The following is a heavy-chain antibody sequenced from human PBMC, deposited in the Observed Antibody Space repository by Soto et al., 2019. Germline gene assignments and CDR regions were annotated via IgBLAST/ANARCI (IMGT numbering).Heavy chain of an antibody. CDR3: ARGLRGVWFGELQYYYYYGMDV. J-gene: IGHJ6*02. CDR2: MNPNSGNT. Sequence: QVQLVQSGAEVKKPGASVKVSCKASGYTFTSYDINWVRQATGQGLEWMGWMNPNSGNTGYAQKFQGRVTMTRNTSISTAYMELSSLRSEDTAVYYCARGLRGVWFGELQYYYYYGMDVWGQGTTVTVSS. D-gene: IGHD3-10*01. V-gene: IGHV1-8*01. CDR1: GYTFTSYD.